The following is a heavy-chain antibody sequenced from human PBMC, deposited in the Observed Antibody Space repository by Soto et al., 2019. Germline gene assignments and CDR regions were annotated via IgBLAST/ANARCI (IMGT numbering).Heavy chain of an antibody. CDR2: IYYSGST. Sequence: QVQLQESGPGLVKPSDTLSLTCTVSGDSISNYYWSWIRQPPGKGLEWIGYIYYSGSTNYNPSLKSRVTISVETSKNQFSLKLSSVTAADTAVYYCARLLWVGCRWYLGAFDIWGKETMVTVSS. J-gene: IGHJ3*02. CDR3: ARLLWVGCRWYLGAFDI. CDR1: GDSISNYY. V-gene: IGHV4-59*08. D-gene: IGHD6-13*01.